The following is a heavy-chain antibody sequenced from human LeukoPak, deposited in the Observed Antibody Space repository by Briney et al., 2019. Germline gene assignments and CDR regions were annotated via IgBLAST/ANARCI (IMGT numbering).Heavy chain of an antibody. CDR2: ISGSGGST. D-gene: IGHD2-15*01. CDR1: GFTFSSYA. CDR3: AKDRDLDPGSFDY. Sequence: PGGSLRLSCAASGFTFSSYAMSWVRQAPGKGLEWVSAISGSGGSTYYADSVKGRFTISRDNSKNTLYLQMNSLRAVDTAVYYCAKDRDLDPGSFDYWGQGTLVTVSS. J-gene: IGHJ4*02. V-gene: IGHV3-23*01.